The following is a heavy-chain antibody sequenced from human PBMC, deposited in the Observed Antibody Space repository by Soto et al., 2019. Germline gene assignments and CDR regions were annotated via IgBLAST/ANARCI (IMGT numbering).Heavy chain of an antibody. V-gene: IGHV3-21*01. J-gene: IGHJ4*02. CDR3: ARVAY. CDR2: ISSASAGT. Sequence: GGSLRLACKSSGFTFSRFSMNWVRQVPGKGLEWVASISSASAGTCYADSVKGRFIISRDNAQNSLFLQMNTLRPEDPAIYNCARVAYWGPGTQVTVSS. CDR1: GFTFSRFS.